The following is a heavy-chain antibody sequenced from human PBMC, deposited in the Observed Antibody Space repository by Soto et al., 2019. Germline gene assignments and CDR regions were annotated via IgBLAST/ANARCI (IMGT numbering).Heavy chain of an antibody. J-gene: IGHJ4*02. CDR1: GGSISSSNYY. V-gene: IGHV4-39*01. D-gene: IGHD3-10*01. Sequence: SETLSLTCDGSGGSISSSNYYWGWIRQPPGKGLEWIGSINYRESTYYSPSLRSRVTISVDTPNNQFSLKLSSVTAADTAVYYCAISRARHDHWGQGTPVTVSS. CDR2: INYREST. CDR3: AISRARHDH.